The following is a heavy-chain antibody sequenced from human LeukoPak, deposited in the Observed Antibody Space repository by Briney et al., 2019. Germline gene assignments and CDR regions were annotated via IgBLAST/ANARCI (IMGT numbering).Heavy chain of an antibody. D-gene: IGHD1-26*01. CDR1: GYIFTGHF. CDR3: AREERESGGMDV. J-gene: IGHJ6*02. Sequence: ASVKVSCKASGYIFTGHFIHWVRQAPGQGLEWMGWITHETGGTNYAQKCEGRVTTTRDTSITTAYLELSRVRYDDTAVYYCAREERESGGMDVWGQGTTVTVSS. CDR2: ITHETGGT. V-gene: IGHV1-2*02.